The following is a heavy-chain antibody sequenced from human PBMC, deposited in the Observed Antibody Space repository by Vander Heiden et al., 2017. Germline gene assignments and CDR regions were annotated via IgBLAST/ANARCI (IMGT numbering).Heavy chain of an antibody. CDR2: ISSSSSYI. V-gene: IGHV3-21*01. D-gene: IGHD3-22*01. J-gene: IGHJ6*02. Sequence: EVQLVESGGGLVKPGGSLRLSCAASGFTFSSYSMNWVRQAPGKGLEWVSSISSSSSYIYYADAVKGRFTISRDNAKNSLYLQMNSLRAEDTAVYYCARSIDYYYDSSGYDYFYYYYGMDVWGQGTTVTVSS. CDR3: ARSIDYYYDSSGYDYFYYYYGMDV. CDR1: GFTFSSYS.